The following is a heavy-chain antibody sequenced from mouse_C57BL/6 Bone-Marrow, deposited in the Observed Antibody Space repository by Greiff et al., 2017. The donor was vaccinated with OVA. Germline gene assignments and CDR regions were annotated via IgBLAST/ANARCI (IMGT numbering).Heavy chain of an antibody. CDR2: ISNLAYSI. CDR1: GFTFSDYG. J-gene: IGHJ1*03. V-gene: IGHV5-15*01. CDR3: ARRRALYDYDGDWYFDV. D-gene: IGHD2-4*01. Sequence: EVQRVESGGGLVQPGGSLKLSCAASGFTFSDYGMAWVRQAPRKGPEWVAFISNLAYSIYYADTVTGRFTISRENAKHTLYLEMSSLRSEDTAMYYCARRRALYDYDGDWYFDVWGTGTTVTVSS.